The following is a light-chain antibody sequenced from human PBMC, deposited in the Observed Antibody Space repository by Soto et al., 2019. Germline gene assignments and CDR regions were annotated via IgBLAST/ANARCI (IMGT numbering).Light chain of an antibody. CDR2: AAS. Sequence: VSANVRDRGTITCLACQSISSYLNWYQQKPGKAPKLLIYAASSLHPGVPSRFRGSGSGTEFSFNIPTLQPEDVATYYCQLSDYLPITFSQGTILEIK. CDR1: QSISSY. J-gene: IGKJ5*01. CDR3: QLSDYLPIT. V-gene: IGKV1-33*01.